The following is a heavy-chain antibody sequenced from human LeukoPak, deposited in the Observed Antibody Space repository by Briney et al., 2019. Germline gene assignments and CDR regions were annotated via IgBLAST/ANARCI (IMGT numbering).Heavy chain of an antibody. V-gene: IGHV1-46*01. CDR3: ARVGHRSSTSCCSGEFDP. CDR1: GYTFTSYY. Sequence: ASVKVSCKASGYTFTSYYMHWVRQAPGQGLEWMGIINPSGGSTSYAQKFQGRVTMTRDTSTSTVYMELGSLRSEDTAVYYCARVGHRSSTSCCSGEFDPWGQGTLVTVSS. J-gene: IGHJ5*02. D-gene: IGHD2-2*01. CDR2: INPSGGST.